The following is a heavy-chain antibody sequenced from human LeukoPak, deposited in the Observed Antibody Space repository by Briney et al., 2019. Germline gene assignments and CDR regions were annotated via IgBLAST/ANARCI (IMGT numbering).Heavy chain of an antibody. CDR3: AKGAWEYGDYAPDFDY. Sequence: GRSLRLSCAASGFTFSSYGMHWVRQAPGKGLEWVAVISYDGSNKYYADSVKGRFTISRDNSKNTLYLQMNSLRAEDTAVYYCAKGAWEYGDYAPDFDYWGQGTLVTVSS. CDR1: GFTFSSYG. D-gene: IGHD4-17*01. V-gene: IGHV3-30*18. J-gene: IGHJ4*02. CDR2: ISYDGSNK.